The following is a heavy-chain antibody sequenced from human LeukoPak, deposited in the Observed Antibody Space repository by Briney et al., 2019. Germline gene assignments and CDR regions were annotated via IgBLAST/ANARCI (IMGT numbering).Heavy chain of an antibody. CDR2: IYSGGST. J-gene: IGHJ4*02. V-gene: IGHV3-66*01. CDR1: GFTVSSNY. Sequence: GGSLRLSCAASGFTVSSNYMSWVRQAPGKGLEWVSVIYSGGSTYYADSVKGGFTISRDNSKNTLYLQMNSLRAEDTAVYYCARGVGGPRDGYNYRYWGQGTLVTVSS. CDR3: ARGVGGPRDGYNYRY. D-gene: IGHD5-24*01.